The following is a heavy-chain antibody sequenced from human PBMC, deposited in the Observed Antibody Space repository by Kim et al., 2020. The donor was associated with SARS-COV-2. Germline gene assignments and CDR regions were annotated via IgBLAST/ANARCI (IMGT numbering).Heavy chain of an antibody. D-gene: IGHD3-10*01. V-gene: IGHV4-4*02. CDR2: IYHSGTT. CDR3: ARDLVRGVRNYFDP. J-gene: IGHJ5*02. Sequence: SETLSLTCTVSGDSISSSYWWSWVRQPPGKGLEWIGQIYHSGTTHYSPSLKSRVSTSIDKSRSQFSLIMTSLTAADTAVYYCARDLVRGVRNYFDPWGQGILVTVFS. CDR1: GDSISSSYW.